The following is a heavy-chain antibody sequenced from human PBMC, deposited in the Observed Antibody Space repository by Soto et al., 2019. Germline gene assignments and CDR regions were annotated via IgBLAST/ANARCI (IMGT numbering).Heavy chain of an antibody. Sequence: GGSLRLSCAPSGLTFCIFAMSWVRQAPGKGLEWVSTISGGGSNIYYADSVKGRFIISRDNSKNTLYLQMNSLRAEDTAVYYCASDSMTLSFDPWGQGT. V-gene: IGHV3-23*01. CDR1: GLTFCIFA. D-gene: IGHD3-22*01. CDR3: ASDSMTLSFDP. CDR2: ISGGGSNI. J-gene: IGHJ5*02.